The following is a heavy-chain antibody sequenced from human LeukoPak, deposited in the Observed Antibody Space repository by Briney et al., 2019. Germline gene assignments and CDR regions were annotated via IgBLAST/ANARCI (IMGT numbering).Heavy chain of an antibody. CDR1: GFTFSSYA. CDR2: ISYDGSNK. CDR3: ARDGPIAAAAKLNPLDY. Sequence: GRSLRLSCAASGFTFSSYAMHWVRQAPGKGLEWVAVISYDGSNKYYADSVKGRFTISRDNSKNTLYLQMNSLRAEDTAVYYCARDGPIAAAAKLNPLDYWGQGTLVTVSS. J-gene: IGHJ4*02. D-gene: IGHD6-13*01. V-gene: IGHV3-30*04.